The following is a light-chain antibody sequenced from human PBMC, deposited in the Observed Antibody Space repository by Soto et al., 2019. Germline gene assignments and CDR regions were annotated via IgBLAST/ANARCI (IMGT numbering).Light chain of an antibody. J-gene: IGKJ1*01. CDR1: QSVSSY. CDR2: DAS. Sequence: EIVLTQSPGTLSLSPGERATLSCRASQSVSSYLAWYQQKPGQSPSLLIYDASNRATGIPARFSGSGSGTDFTLTISSLEPEDFAVYYCHQRYRWTETFGRGTKVDIK. V-gene: IGKV3-11*01. CDR3: HQRYRWTET.